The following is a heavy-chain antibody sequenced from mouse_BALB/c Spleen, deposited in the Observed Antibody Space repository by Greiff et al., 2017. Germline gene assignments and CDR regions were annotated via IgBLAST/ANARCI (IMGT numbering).Heavy chain of an antibody. J-gene: IGHJ4*01. CDR3: AREGGNYVAMDY. CDR1: GYTFTSYT. CDR2: INPSSGYT. V-gene: IGHV1-4*01. D-gene: IGHD2-1*01. Sequence: AQGVESGAELARPGASVKMSCKASGYTFTSYTMHWVKQRPGQGLEWIGYINPSSGYTNYNQKFKDKATLTADKSSSTAYMQLSSLTSEDSAVYYCAREGGNYVAMDYWGQGTSVTVSS.